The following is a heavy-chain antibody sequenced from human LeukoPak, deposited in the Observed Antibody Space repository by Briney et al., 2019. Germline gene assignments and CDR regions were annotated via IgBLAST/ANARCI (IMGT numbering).Heavy chain of an antibody. CDR2: IYHSGST. J-gene: IGHJ6*02. V-gene: IGHV4-4*02. CDR1: GGSISSNNW. Sequence: PSGTLSLTCAVSGGSISSNNWWSWVRQPPGKGLEWIGEIYHSGSTNYNPSLKSRVTISVDKSKNQFSLKLSSVTAADTAVYSCARGVGIQLWLPKFYYYGMDVWGQGTTVTVSS. CDR3: ARGVGIQLWLPKFYYYGMDV. D-gene: IGHD5-18*01.